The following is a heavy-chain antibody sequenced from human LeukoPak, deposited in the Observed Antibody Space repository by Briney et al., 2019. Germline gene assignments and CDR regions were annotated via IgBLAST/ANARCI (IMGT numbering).Heavy chain of an antibody. CDR1: GLTFSSYA. D-gene: IGHD3-22*01. CDR3: AKPLMYYYDSSGYYFPFDS. Sequence: GGSLRLSCAASGLTFSSYAMSWVRQAPGKGLEWVSAISGSGGSTYYADSVKGRFTISRDNSKNTLYLQMNSLRAEDTAVYYCAKPLMYYYDSSGYYFPFDSWGQGTLVTVSS. CDR2: ISGSGGST. V-gene: IGHV3-23*01. J-gene: IGHJ4*02.